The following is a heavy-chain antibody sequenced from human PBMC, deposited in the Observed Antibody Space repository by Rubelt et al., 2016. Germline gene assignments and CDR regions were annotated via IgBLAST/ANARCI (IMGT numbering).Heavy chain of an antibody. Sequence: QVQLVESGGGVVQPGGSLRLSCAASGFTFSSYGMHWVRQAPGKGLEWVAVISYDGSNKYYADSVKGRFTISRDNSKNTLYLQMNSLRAEDTAVYYCASGNGRSGYYPMDYWGQGTLVTVSS. D-gene: IGHD3-22*01. CDR3: ASGNGRSGYYPMDY. CDR1: GFTFSSYG. V-gene: IGHV3-30*19. J-gene: IGHJ4*02. CDR2: ISYDGSNK.